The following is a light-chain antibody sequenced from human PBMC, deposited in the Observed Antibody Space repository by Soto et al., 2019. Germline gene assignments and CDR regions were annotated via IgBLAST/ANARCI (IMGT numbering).Light chain of an antibody. CDR2: GAS. CDR1: QSIRSN. J-gene: IGKJ1*01. CDR3: QQYNNWPPWT. Sequence: EIVLTQSPGTLSLSPGERATLSCRASQSIRSNYVAWYQQKPGQGPRLLIYGASNRATGIPDRFSGSGSGTEFTLTISSLQSEDFAVYYCQQYNNWPPWTFGQGTKVDI. V-gene: IGKV3D-15*01.